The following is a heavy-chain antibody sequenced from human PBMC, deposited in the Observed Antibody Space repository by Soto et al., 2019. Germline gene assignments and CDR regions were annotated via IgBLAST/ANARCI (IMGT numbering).Heavy chain of an antibody. D-gene: IGHD5-12*01. J-gene: IGHJ2*01. CDR1: GLTFSSYS. CDR3: ARDIVGDIVLTSYLYFDL. V-gene: IGHV3-21*01. Sequence: PGGSLRLSCAASGLTFSSYSMSWVRQAPGKGLEWVSFIDSSSSYRYYADSVKGRFTVSRDNAKNSLYLQMNSLRAGDTAVYYCARDIVGDIVLTSYLYFDLLGRDTLVTFSS. CDR2: IDSSSSYR.